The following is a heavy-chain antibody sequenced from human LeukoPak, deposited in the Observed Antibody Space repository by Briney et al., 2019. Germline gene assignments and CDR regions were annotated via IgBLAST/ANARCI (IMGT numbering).Heavy chain of an antibody. V-gene: IGHV3-21*01. Sequence: GGSLRLSCAASGLTFSRYSMNCVRQAPGKWPESVSSIRCSRRYIYYAVSVKVPFTISRYNDKNALYLKMNSLRAEDTAVYYCARSDDCSGRLAYFDYWGRGTLVRVSS. J-gene: IGHJ4*02. CDR1: GLTFSRYS. CDR3: ARSDDCSGRLAYFDY. D-gene: IGHD2-15*01. CDR2: IRCSRRYI.